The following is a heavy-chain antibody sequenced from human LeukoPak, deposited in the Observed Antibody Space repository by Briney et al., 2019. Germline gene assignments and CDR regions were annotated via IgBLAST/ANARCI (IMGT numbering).Heavy chain of an antibody. CDR2: VSYNGANK. J-gene: IGHJ4*02. D-gene: IGHD6-13*01. V-gene: IGHV3-30-3*01. CDR1: GLTFSSHA. Sequence: GGSLRLSCAASGLTFSSHAMHWVRQAPGKGLEWVALVSYNGANKYYADSVMGRFTVSRDNSKNTVYLQMNSLRAEDTAVYYCASSPSSYFDYWGQGNLVTVSS. CDR3: ASSPSSYFDY.